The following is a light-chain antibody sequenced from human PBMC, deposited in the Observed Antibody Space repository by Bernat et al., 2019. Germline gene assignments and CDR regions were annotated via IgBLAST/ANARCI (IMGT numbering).Light chain of an antibody. CDR3: SSYISSRSDV. V-gene: IGLV2-14*03. J-gene: IGLJ1*01. Sequence: QAALTQPASVSGSPGQSITISCTTPSSDVGGYNSVSWYQQHPGKAPKLIIYDGTNRPSGVSHRFSGSKSGKTASLTISGLQPEDEANYYCSSYISSRSDVFGSGTKVTVL. CDR1: SSDVGGYNS. CDR2: DGT.